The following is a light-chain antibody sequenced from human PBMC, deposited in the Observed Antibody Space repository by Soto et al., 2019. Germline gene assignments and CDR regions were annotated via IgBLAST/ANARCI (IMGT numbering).Light chain of an antibody. CDR3: QQYSTSVTWT. J-gene: IGKJ1*01. CDR2: GTS. CDR1: QSVSSSD. V-gene: IGKV3-20*01. Sequence: ETVLTQSPGTLSLSPGERATLSCRASQSVSSSDLAWYQQKPGQAPKLLIFGTSNRATGIPDRFSGSGSGTDFTLTISRLEPEDFAVYYCQQYSTSVTWTFGQGTKVEIK.